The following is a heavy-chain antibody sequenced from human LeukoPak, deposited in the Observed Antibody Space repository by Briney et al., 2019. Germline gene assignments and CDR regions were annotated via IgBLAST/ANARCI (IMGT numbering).Heavy chain of an antibody. V-gene: IGHV4-34*01. CDR2: INYSGST. J-gene: IGHJ6*03. CDR3: ARGYCSGGSCYSSYYYSYMDV. Sequence: SETLSLTCAVYGGSFSGYYWSWIRQPPGKGLEWIGEINYSGSTYYNPSLKSRVTISVDRSKNQFSLKLSSVTAADTAVYYCARGYCSGGSCYSSYYYSYMDVWGKGTTVTVSS. D-gene: IGHD2-15*01. CDR1: GGSFSGYY.